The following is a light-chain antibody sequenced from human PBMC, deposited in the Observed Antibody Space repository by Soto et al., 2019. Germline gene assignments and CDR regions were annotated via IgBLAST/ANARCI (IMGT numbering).Light chain of an antibody. CDR2: IAS. V-gene: IGKV3-20*01. CDR1: QSVGSNY. CDR3: QQYGTSPWT. Sequence: EIVLTQSPGTLSLSPGERATLSCRASQSVGSNYLAWYQQKPGQAPRLLIYIASGRAAGIPDRFSGSGSGTDFTLTISRVEPEDFAVYYGQQYGTSPWTFGQGTKVEIK. J-gene: IGKJ1*01.